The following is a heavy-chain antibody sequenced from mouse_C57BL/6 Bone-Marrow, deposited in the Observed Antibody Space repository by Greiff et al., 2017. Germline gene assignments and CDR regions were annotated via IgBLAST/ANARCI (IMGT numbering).Heavy chain of an antibody. J-gene: IGHJ4*01. CDR3: ARHETGTGYYAMDY. CDR2: IWSDGST. D-gene: IGHD4-1*01. V-gene: IGHV2-6-1*01. CDR1: GFSLTSYG. Sequence: VKVEESGPGLVAPSQSLSITCTVSGFSLTSYGVHWVRQPPGKGLEWLGVIWSDGSTTYNSALKSRLSISKDNSKSQVFLKMNSLQTDDTAMYYCARHETGTGYYAMDYWGQGTSVTVSS.